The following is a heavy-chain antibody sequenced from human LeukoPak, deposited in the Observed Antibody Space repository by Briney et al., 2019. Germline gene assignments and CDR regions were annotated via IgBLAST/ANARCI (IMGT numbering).Heavy chain of an antibody. D-gene: IGHD3-3*01. J-gene: IGHJ4*02. CDR2: ISYDGSNK. Sequence: GGSLRLSCAASGFTLSSYAMHWVRQAPGKGLEWVAVISYDGSNKYYADSVKGRFTISRDNSKNTLYLQMNSLRAEDTAVYYCARDWSGYYDYWGQGTLVTVSS. CDR3: ARDWSGYYDY. CDR1: GFTLSSYA. V-gene: IGHV3-30-3*01.